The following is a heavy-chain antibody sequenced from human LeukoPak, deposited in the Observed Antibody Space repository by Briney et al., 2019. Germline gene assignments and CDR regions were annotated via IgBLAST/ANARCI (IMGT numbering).Heavy chain of an antibody. V-gene: IGHV3-33*08. Sequence: GGSLRLSCAASGFIFSTYGMHWVRQAPGEGLEWVAFLWSDGSNECYTDSVKGRFTISRDNSKNTLYLQMNSLRGEDTAVYYCVGDPPQSGFAFAVWGQGTMVAVSS. J-gene: IGHJ3*01. CDR3: VGDPPQSGFAFAV. CDR2: LWSDGSNE. CDR1: GFIFSTYG. D-gene: IGHD1-26*01.